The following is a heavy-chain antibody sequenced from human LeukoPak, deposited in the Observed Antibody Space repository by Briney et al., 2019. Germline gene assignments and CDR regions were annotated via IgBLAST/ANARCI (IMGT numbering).Heavy chain of an antibody. CDR3: AKDIAQGYTFGSIEQDY. J-gene: IGHJ4*02. D-gene: IGHD5-18*01. V-gene: IGHV3-23*01. CDR1: GLTFSRYA. Sequence: PGGSLRLSCAVSGLTFSRYAMSWVRQAPGKGLEWVSAISESGAGTYYAGSVKGRFTISRDNSKNTLSLHMNSLRAEDTAVYYCAKDIAQGYTFGSIEQDYWGQGTLVTVSS. CDR2: ISESGAGT.